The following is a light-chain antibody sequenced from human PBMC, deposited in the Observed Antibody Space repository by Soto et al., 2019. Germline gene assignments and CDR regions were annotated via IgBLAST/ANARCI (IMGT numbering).Light chain of an antibody. V-gene: IGKV1-39*01. Sequence: DIQMTQFPLSLSASVGDRVTITCRASQTIRSHLNWYQQKPGEAPKIVIYATSTLQSGVPPRFNGSVSGTDFTLTISSLQPEDFATYYCQQTYRTPLTFGGGTKVDIK. CDR2: ATS. J-gene: IGKJ4*01. CDR1: QTIRSH. CDR3: QQTYRTPLT.